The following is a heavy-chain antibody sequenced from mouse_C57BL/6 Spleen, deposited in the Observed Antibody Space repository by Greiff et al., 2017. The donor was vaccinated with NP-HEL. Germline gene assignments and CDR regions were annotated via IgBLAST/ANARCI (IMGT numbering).Heavy chain of an antibody. J-gene: IGHJ2*01. CDR3: ARLGYGSFDY. V-gene: IGHV7-3*01. CDR1: GFTFTDYY. Sequence: EVQVVESGGGLVQPGGSLSLSCAASGFTFTDYYMSWVRQPPGKALEWLGFIRNKANGYTTEYSASVKGRCTISRDNSQSILYLQMNALRAEDSATYYCARLGYGSFDYWGQGTTLTVSS. CDR2: IRNKANGYTT. D-gene: IGHD1-1*01.